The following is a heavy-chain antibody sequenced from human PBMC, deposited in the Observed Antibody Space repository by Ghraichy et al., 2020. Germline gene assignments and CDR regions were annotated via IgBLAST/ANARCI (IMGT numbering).Heavy chain of an antibody. CDR3: ASLGGIAARRDAFDI. V-gene: IGHV3-48*02. Sequence: GGSLRLSCAASGFTFSSYSMNWVRQAPGKGLEWVSYISSSSSTIYYADSVKGRFTISRDNAKNSLYLQMNSLRDEDTAVYYCASLGGIAARRDAFDIWGQGTMVTVSS. CDR1: GFTFSSYS. D-gene: IGHD6-6*01. J-gene: IGHJ3*02. CDR2: ISSSSSTI.